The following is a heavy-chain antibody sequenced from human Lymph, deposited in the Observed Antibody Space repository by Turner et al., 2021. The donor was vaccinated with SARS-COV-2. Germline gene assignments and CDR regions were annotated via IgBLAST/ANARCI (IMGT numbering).Heavy chain of an antibody. J-gene: IGHJ4*02. D-gene: IGHD3-10*01. CDR1: GFTFRSYG. V-gene: IGHV3-33*01. CDR3: ARDRSPCGVFDY. CDR2: IWYDGSKK. Sequence: HVQLLASGGGVVQPGRSLCLSSAASGFTFRSYGMHWVRQAPGKGVEGVAMIWYDGSKKNYADAGKGRVTIAKDNSKNTLDLQMNRLRVEDTGVYYCARDRSPCGVFDYWGQGTLVTVSS.